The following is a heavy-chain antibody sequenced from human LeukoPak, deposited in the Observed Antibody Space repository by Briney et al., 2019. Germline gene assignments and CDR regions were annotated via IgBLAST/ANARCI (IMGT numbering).Heavy chain of an antibody. D-gene: IGHD3-3*01. Sequence: SETLSLTCTVSGGSISSGGYYWSWIRQHPGKGLEWIGYIYYSGSTYYNPSLKSRVTISVDTSKNQFSLKLSSVTAADTAVYYCARANTIFGVVIRPFDYWGQGTLVTVSS. J-gene: IGHJ4*02. CDR2: IYYSGST. CDR1: GGSISSGGYY. CDR3: ARANTIFGVVIRPFDY. V-gene: IGHV4-31*03.